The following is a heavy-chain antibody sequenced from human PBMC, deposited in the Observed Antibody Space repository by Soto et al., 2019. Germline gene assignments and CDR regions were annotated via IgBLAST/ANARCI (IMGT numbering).Heavy chain of an antibody. CDR2: INHSGST. Sequence: QVQLQQWGAGLLKPSETLSLTCAVYGGSFSGSYWSWIRQPPGKGLEWIGEINHSGSTNYNPSLKSRVTISVDTSKNQFSLKLSSVTAADTAVYYCARGGITMVRGVIRSLDYWGQGTLVTVSS. CDR1: GGSFSGSY. V-gene: IGHV4-34*01. D-gene: IGHD3-10*01. CDR3: ARGGITMVRGVIRSLDY. J-gene: IGHJ4*02.